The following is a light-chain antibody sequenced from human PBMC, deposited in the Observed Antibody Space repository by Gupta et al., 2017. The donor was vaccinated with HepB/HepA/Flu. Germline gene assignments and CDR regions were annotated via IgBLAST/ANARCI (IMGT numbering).Light chain of an antibody. CDR2: WAS. CDR1: QSVLYSSKNKNY. Sequence: DIVMTQSPDSLGVSLGERATITFKSSQSVLYSSKNKNYLAWYQQKAGQPPKLLIYWASTRESGVPDRFSGSGSETDFTLTISSLQAEDVAVYYCQQDDNTPFTFGRGTKVDIK. V-gene: IGKV4-1*01. J-gene: IGKJ4*01. CDR3: QQDDNTPFT.